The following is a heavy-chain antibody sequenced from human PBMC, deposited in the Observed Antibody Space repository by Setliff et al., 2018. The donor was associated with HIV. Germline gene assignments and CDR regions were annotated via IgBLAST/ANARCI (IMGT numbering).Heavy chain of an antibody. Sequence: SETLSLTCTVSGGSLRRGNYYWSWIRQPAGEGLEWIGHISSTGSTNYNPSLKSRVTISLDTSKNQFSLKLTSVTAADTAVYYCAREGRYSSACFFDYWGQGTLVTVPQ. V-gene: IGHV4-61*10. CDR2: ISSTGST. CDR1: GGSLRRGNYY. CDR3: AREGRYSSACFFDY. D-gene: IGHD6-19*01. J-gene: IGHJ4*02.